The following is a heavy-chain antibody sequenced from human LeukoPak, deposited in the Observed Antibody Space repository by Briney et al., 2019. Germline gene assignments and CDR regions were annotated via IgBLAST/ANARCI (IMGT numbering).Heavy chain of an antibody. V-gene: IGHV3-7*01. CDR3: AREGYSYLVYYLDY. Sequence: PGGSLSLSCAAYAFTFSSYWMSWVRQAPGKWLEWVANIKQDGSEKYYVDSVKGRFTIYRDNAKNSLYLQMNSLRAEDTAVYYCAREGYSYLVYYLDYWGQGTLVTVSS. J-gene: IGHJ4*02. CDR2: IKQDGSEK. CDR1: AFTFSSYW. D-gene: IGHD5-18*01.